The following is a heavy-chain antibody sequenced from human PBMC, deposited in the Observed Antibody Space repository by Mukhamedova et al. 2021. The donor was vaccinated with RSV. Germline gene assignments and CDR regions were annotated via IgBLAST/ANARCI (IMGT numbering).Heavy chain of an antibody. V-gene: IGHV3-48*03. Sequence: GKGLEWVSYISSSGSTIYYADSVKGRFTISSDNAKNSLYLQMNSLRAEDTAVYYCARDVGYCSSTSCYPDAFDIWGQGTMVTVSS. CDR2: ISSSGSTI. CDR3: ARDVGYCSSTSCYPDAFDI. J-gene: IGHJ3*02. D-gene: IGHD2-2*01.